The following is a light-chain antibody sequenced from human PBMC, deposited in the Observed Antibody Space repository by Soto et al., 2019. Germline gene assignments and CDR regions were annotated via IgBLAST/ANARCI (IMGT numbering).Light chain of an antibody. Sequence: DIQMTQSPSSLSASVGDRVTITCRASQSISSYLNWYQQKPGKAPKLLIYDASNLETGVPSRFSGSGSGTEFTLTISSLQPEDFATYYCQQSYSTPRTFGQGTKVDI. CDR1: QSISSY. V-gene: IGKV1-39*01. CDR3: QQSYSTPRT. CDR2: DAS. J-gene: IGKJ1*01.